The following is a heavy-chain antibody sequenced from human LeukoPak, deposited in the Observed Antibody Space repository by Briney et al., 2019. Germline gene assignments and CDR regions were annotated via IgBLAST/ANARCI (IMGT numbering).Heavy chain of an antibody. V-gene: IGHV4-61*02. Sequence: SQTLSLTCTVSGGSISSGSYYWSWIRQPAGKGLEWIGRIYTSGSTNYNPSLKSRVTISVDTSKNQFSLKLSSVTAADTAVYYCARGTHYDILTGYLDYWGQGTLVTVSS. CDR2: IYTSGST. J-gene: IGHJ4*02. CDR3: ARGTHYDILTGYLDY. CDR1: GGSISSGSYY. D-gene: IGHD3-9*01.